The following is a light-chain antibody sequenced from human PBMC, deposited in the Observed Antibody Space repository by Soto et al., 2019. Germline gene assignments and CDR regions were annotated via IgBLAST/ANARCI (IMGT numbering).Light chain of an antibody. CDR2: AAS. Sequence: DIQMTQSPSSLSASVGDRVTITCRASQSISSYLNWYQQKPGKAPKLLIYAASSLQSGVQSRFSGSGSGTDFTLTISSLQREDFATYYCQQSDSTPWTFGQGTKVEIK. CDR1: QSISSY. J-gene: IGKJ1*01. V-gene: IGKV1-39*01. CDR3: QQSDSTPWT.